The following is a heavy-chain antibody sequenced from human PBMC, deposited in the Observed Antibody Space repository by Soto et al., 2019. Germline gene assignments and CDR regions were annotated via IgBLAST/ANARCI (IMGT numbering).Heavy chain of an antibody. D-gene: IGHD1-7*01. Sequence: GGPLRPSFATSELTFSDFAMSWVGKAPGGGLEWVSSMSGSSSTTYYADSVRGRFTISRDRSKNTLYLQMSSLRAEDTALYYCAKNQERELPRVIDFWGQGTLVTVSS. CDR2: MSGSSSTT. V-gene: IGHV3-23*01. CDR3: AKNQERELPRVIDF. CDR1: ELTFSDFA. J-gene: IGHJ4*02.